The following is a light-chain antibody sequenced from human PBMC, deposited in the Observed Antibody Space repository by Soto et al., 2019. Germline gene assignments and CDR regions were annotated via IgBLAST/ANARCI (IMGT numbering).Light chain of an antibody. CDR1: QSVSSSY. CDR3: QQYGSSRTWT. V-gene: IGKV3-20*01. J-gene: IGKJ1*01. Sequence: ELVLTQSPGTLSLSPGERATLSCRASQSVSSSYLAWYQQKPGEAPRLLIYGTSSRATGIPDRFSGSGSGTDFTLTISRLEPEDFAVYYCQQYGSSRTWTFGQGTKGEIK. CDR2: GTS.